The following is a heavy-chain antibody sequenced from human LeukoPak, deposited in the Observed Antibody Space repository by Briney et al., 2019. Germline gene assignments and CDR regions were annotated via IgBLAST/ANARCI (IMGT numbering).Heavy chain of an antibody. CDR3: ARDLARYYGSGSHSDYFDF. CDR2: IYYGGST. V-gene: IGHV4-39*07. D-gene: IGHD3-10*01. Sequence: GSLRLSCAASGFTFSSYWMSWVRQAPGKGLEWIGSIYYGGSTYYNPSLKSRVTISVDTSKNQFSLKLSSVTAADTAVYYCARDLARYYGSGSHSDYFDFWGQGTLVTVSS. J-gene: IGHJ4*02. CDR1: GFTFSSYW.